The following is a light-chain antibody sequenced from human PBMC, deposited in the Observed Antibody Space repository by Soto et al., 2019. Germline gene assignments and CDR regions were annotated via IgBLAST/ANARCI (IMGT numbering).Light chain of an antibody. CDR3: QQRSDWPLT. CDR2: DAS. V-gene: IGKV3-11*01. J-gene: IGKJ4*01. Sequence: ESVLTQSPATLSLSPGERATLSCRASQSIGSSLAWYQQKPGQAPRLLIYDASNRATGIPARFSGSGSGTDFTLTISSLELEDFAVYYCQQRSDWPLTFGGGTKVEIK. CDR1: QSIGSS.